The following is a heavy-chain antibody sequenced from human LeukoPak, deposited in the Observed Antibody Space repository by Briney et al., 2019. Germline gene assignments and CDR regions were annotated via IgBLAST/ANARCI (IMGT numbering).Heavy chain of an antibody. V-gene: IGHV3-21*04. J-gene: IGHJ4*02. D-gene: IGHD6-19*01. CDR1: GFTFSSYS. CDR2: ISSSSSYI. CDR3: AREAVAGAFDS. Sequence: GGSLRLSCAASGFTFSSYSMNWVRQAPGKGLEWVSSISSSSSYIYYADSVKGRFAISRDFAKNSLYLQMNSLRADDTAVYYCAREAVAGAFDSWGQGTLVTVSS.